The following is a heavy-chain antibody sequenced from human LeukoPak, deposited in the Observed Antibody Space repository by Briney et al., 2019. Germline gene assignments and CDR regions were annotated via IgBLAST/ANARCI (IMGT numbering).Heavy chain of an antibody. CDR3: ARSDVVPAAIGWFDP. Sequence: SETLSLTCTVSGGSISSYYWSWIRQPPGKGLEWIGYIYYSGSTNYNPSLKSRVTISVDTSENQFSLKLSSVTAADTAVYYCARSDVVPAAIGWFDPWGQGTLVTVSS. J-gene: IGHJ5*02. D-gene: IGHD2-2*01. CDR2: IYYSGST. V-gene: IGHV4-59*01. CDR1: GGSISSYY.